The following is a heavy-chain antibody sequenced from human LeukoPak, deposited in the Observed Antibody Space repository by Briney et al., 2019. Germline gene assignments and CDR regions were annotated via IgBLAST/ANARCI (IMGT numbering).Heavy chain of an antibody. J-gene: IGHJ4*02. CDR1: GGSISSYY. Sequence: SETLSLTCTVSGGSISSYYWSWIRQPPGKGLEWIGYIYYSGSTNYNPSLKSRVTISVDTSKNQFSLKLSSVTAADTAVYYCAANSSGHLYFDYWGQGTLVTVSS. D-gene: IGHD6-19*01. V-gene: IGHV4-59*03. CDR2: IYYSGST. CDR3: AANSSGHLYFDY.